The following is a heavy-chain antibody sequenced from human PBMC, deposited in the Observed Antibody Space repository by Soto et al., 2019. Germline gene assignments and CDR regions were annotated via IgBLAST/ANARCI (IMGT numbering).Heavy chain of an antibody. CDR1: GGTFSSYA. D-gene: IGHD1-26*01. J-gene: IGHJ4*02. V-gene: IGHV1-69*13. CDR2: IIPIFGTA. Sequence: ASVKVSFKASGGTFSSYAISWVRQAPGQGLEWMGGIIPIFGTANYAQKFQGRVTITADESTSTAYMELSSLRSEDTAVYYCARDTSSGSAFDYWGQGTLVTVSS. CDR3: ARDTSSGSAFDY.